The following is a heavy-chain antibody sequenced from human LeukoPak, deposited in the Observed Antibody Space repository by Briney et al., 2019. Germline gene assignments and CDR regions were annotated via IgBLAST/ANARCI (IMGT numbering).Heavy chain of an antibody. V-gene: IGHV4-4*07. Sequence: SETLSLTCTVSGGSISSYYWSWIRQPAGKGLEWIGRIYTSGSTNYNPSLKSRVTMSVDTSKNQFSLKLSSVTAADTAVYYCARDIGCSSAPWVDYWGQGTLVTVSS. CDR1: GGSISSYY. J-gene: IGHJ4*02. CDR3: ARDIGCSSAPWVDY. D-gene: IGHD6-19*01. CDR2: IYTSGST.